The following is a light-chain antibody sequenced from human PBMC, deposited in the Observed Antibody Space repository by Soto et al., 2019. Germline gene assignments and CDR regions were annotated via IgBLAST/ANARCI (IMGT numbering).Light chain of an antibody. Sequence: ENVLTQSPGTLSLSPGERATLSCRASESVTNSFFAWYQQRPGQAPRLLIYSISSRATGIPDRFSGSGSGTDFTLSISRLEPEDSAVYYCQHYVSLPLTFGGGTKVEIK. V-gene: IGKV3-20*01. CDR1: ESVTNSF. J-gene: IGKJ4*01. CDR2: SIS. CDR3: QHYVSLPLT.